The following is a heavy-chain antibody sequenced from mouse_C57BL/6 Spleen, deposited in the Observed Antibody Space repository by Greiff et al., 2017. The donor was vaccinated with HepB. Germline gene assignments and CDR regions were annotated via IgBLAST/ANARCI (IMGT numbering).Heavy chain of an antibody. Sequence: QVQLQQPGAELVRPGSSVKLSCKASGYTFTSYWMDWVKQRPGQGLEWIGNIYPSDSETHYNQKFKDKATLTVDKSSSTAYMQLSSLTSEDSAVYCCARGLRLRRFDYWGQGTTLTVSS. CDR2: IYPSDSET. CDR3: ARGLRLRRFDY. D-gene: IGHD3-2*02. V-gene: IGHV1-61*01. J-gene: IGHJ2*01. CDR1: GYTFTSYW.